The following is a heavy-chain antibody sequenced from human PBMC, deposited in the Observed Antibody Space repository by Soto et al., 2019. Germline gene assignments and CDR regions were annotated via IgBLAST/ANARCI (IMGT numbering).Heavy chain of an antibody. CDR1: GGTFSSYA. D-gene: IGHD2-2*01. CDR2: IIPIFGTA. J-gene: IGHJ6*02. CDR3: ARLGCSSTSCGDYYYGMDV. V-gene: IGHV1-69*13. Sequence: VASVKVSCKASGGTFSSYAISWVRQAPGQGLEWMGGIIPIFGTANYAQKFQGRVTITADESTSTAYMELSSLRSEDTAVYYCARLGCSSTSCGDYYYGMDVWGQGTTVTVSS.